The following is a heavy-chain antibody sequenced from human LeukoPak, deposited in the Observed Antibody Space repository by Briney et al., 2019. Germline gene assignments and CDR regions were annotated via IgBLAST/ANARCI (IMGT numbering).Heavy chain of an antibody. V-gene: IGHV3-7*03. Sequence: GGSLRLSCAAPGFTFISYWMTWVRKAPGKGLDWVANIKKDGSEKYYVDSVKGRFTISRDNAKNTLYLQMNSLRAEDTAVYFCTKRGVLIRVILVGFHKEAYYFDSWGQGALVTVSS. J-gene: IGHJ4*02. D-gene: IGHD3-22*01. CDR3: TKRGVLIRVILVGFHKEAYYFDS. CDR2: IKKDGSEK. CDR1: GFTFISYW.